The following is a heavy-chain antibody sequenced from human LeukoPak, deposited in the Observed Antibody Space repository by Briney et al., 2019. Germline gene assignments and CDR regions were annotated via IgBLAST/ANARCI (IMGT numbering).Heavy chain of an antibody. D-gene: IGHD2-21*02. V-gene: IGHV3-23*01. CDR2: ISGSGSST. CDR1: GFTLSSYA. CDR3: AGSSCGGNCYSGFDY. J-gene: IGHJ4*02. Sequence: PVGSLRLSRAASGFTLSSYAMASVRQAPGKRLQWVSAISGSGSSTYYADSVKGRFTISRDNSKNTLFLQMNSLRAEDTAVYYCAGSSCGGNCYSGFDYWGQGTLVTVSS.